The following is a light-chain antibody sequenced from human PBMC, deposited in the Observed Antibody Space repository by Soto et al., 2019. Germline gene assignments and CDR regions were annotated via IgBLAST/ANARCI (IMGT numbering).Light chain of an antibody. J-gene: IGKJ1*01. CDR3: QHYNSYSEA. CDR1: QTISSW. Sequence: DIQMTQSPSTLSGSVGDRVTITCRASQTISSWLAWYQQKPRKAPKLLIYKASTLKSGVPSRFSGSGSGTEFTLTISSLQPDDFATYYCQHYNSYSEAFGQGTKVELQ. V-gene: IGKV1-5*03. CDR2: KAS.